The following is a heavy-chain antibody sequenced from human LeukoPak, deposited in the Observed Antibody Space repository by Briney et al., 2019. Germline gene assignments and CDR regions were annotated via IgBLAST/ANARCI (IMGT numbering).Heavy chain of an antibody. CDR1: GGSISSYY. J-gene: IGHJ6*03. CDR2: IYYSGST. V-gene: IGHV4-59*01. D-gene: IGHD6-13*01. CDR3: ARAIDAGNYYYYYMDV. Sequence: SETLSLTCTVSGGSISSYYWSWIRQSPGKGLEWIGYIYYSGSTNYNPSLKSRVTISVDTSKNQFSLKLSSVTAADTAVYYCARAIDAGNYYYYYMDVWGKGTTVTISS.